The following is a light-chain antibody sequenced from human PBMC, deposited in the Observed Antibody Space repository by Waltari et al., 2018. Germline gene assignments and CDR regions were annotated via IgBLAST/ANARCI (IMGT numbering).Light chain of an antibody. CDR1: SRDVGFYNY. V-gene: IGLV2-14*01. J-gene: IGLJ3*02. CDR2: DVS. Sequence: QSALPQPTSVSGSPGQQITISCTGTSRDVGFYNYVSRYQQYPGKVPQLLIYDVSDRPSGVSSRFSGSKSGNTASLTISGLQADDEADYYCNSYTGSSSWVFGGGTKLTVL. CDR3: NSYTGSSSWV.